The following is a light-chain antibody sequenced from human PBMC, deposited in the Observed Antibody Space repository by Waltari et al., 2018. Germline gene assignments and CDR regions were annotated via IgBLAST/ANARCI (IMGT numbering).Light chain of an antibody. CDR1: QSVSSN. V-gene: IGKV3-15*01. CDR2: DAS. CDR3: QQHNRWPPIT. Sequence: EILMTQSPATLSVSPGEGATLSCRASQSVSSNLAWYQQKPGQALRLLIYDASTRAPSTPARFRGSGSGTEFTLTISSLQSEDSAIYYCQQHNRWPPITFGQGTRLEIK. J-gene: IGKJ5*01.